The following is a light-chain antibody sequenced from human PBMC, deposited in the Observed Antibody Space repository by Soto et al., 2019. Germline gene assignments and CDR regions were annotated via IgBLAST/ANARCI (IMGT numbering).Light chain of an antibody. J-gene: IGKJ2*01. CDR2: WAS. CDR3: QQYESTPPT. V-gene: IGKV4-1*01. CDR1: QSVLYSSNNKNY. Sequence: DIVMTQSPDSLAVSLGERATINCKSSQSVLYSSNNKNYLAWYQQRPGQPPKLLIYWASTRESGVRDRFSGSGSGTDLTLTITSLQAEDVAVYYCQQYESTPPTFCQGTKLEIK.